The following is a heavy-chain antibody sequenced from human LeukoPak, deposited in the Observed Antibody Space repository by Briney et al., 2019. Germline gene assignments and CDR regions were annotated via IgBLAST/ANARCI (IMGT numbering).Heavy chain of an antibody. CDR3: ARVAGGRYCSSTSCYMRGWFDP. CDR1: RGTFSSYA. J-gene: IGHJ5*02. Sequence: SVKVSCKASRGTFSSYAITWVRQAPGQGLEWMGGIIPIFGTANYAQKFQGRVTITADEFTSTSYMELSSLRSEDTAVYYCARVAGGRYCSSTSCYMRGWFDPWGQGTLVTVSS. CDR2: IIPIFGTA. V-gene: IGHV1-69*13. D-gene: IGHD2-2*02.